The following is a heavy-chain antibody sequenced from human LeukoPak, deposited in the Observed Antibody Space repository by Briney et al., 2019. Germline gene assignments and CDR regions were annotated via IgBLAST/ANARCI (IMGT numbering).Heavy chain of an antibody. CDR1: GFTFSSYA. D-gene: IGHD6-19*01. V-gene: IGHV3-15*01. CDR3: TNRGRAVAGTGSWFDP. CDR2: IKSKTDGGTT. Sequence: GGSLRLSCAASGFTFSSYAMSWVRQAPGKGLEWVGRIKSKTDGGTTDYAAPVKGRFTISRDDSKNTLYLQMNSLKTEDTAVYYCTNRGRAVAGTGSWFDPWGQGTLVTVSS. J-gene: IGHJ5*02.